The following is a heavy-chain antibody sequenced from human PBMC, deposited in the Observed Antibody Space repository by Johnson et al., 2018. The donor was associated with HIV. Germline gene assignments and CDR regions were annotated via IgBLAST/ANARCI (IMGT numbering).Heavy chain of an antibody. CDR2: ISYDGINK. V-gene: IGHV3-30*18. CDR1: GFTFSDYG. Sequence: QVQLVESGGGLVQPGRSLRLSCAASGFTFSDYGMHWVRQAPGMGLVWVAVISYDGINKYYADSVKGRFTISRDNSKNTLYLQMNRLRTEDTAVFYCAKGLWGGTYPHDANDIWGQGTKVTVSS. D-gene: IGHD1-26*01. CDR3: AKGLWGGTYPHDANDI. J-gene: IGHJ3*02.